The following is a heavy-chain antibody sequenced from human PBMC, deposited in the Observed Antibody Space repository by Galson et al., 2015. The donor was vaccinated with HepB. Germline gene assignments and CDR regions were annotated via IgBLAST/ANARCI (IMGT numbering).Heavy chain of an antibody. Sequence: SLRLSCAASGFTSSDYYMSWIRQAPGKGLEWISYATRSSSYRSYADSVWGRFTVSRDNSKNTLYLQMNSLRAEDTAIYYCAKDGGRGYTYGPNWFDPWGQGTLVTVSS. CDR3: AKDGGRGYTYGPNWFDP. D-gene: IGHD5-18*01. CDR1: GFTSSDYY. CDR2: ATRSSSYR. J-gene: IGHJ5*02. V-gene: IGHV3-11*06.